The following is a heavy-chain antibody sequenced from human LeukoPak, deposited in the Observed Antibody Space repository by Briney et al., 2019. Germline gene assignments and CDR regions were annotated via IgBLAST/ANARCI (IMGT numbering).Heavy chain of an antibody. Sequence: SVKVSCKASGGTFSSYAISWVRQAPGQGREWMGGIIPNFGTANYAQKFQGRVTITADESTSTAYMELSSLRSEDTAVYYCANFDFWSGYRFDYWGQGTLVTVSS. CDR3: ANFDFWSGYRFDY. D-gene: IGHD3-3*01. J-gene: IGHJ4*02. CDR2: IIPNFGTA. CDR1: GGTFSSYA. V-gene: IGHV1-69*13.